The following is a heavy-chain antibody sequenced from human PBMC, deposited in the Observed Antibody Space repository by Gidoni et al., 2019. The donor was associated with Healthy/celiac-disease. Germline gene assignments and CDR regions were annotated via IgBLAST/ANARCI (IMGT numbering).Heavy chain of an antibody. CDR1: GVTFSSYA. Sequence: QVQLVESGGGVVQPGRSLRLACAASGVTFSSYAMHWVRQAPGKGLEWVAVISYDGSNKYYADSVKGRFTISRDNSKNTLYLQMNSLRAEDTAVYYCARVPAAMGEDYFDYWGQGTLVTVSS. CDR3: ARVPAAMGEDYFDY. D-gene: IGHD2-2*01. CDR2: ISYDGSNK. J-gene: IGHJ4*02. V-gene: IGHV3-30-3*01.